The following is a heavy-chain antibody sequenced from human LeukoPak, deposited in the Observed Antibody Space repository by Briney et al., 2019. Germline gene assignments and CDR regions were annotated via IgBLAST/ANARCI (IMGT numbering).Heavy chain of an antibody. CDR3: ARGENPGIALAGTGFDY. CDR2: ISSSGSTI. J-gene: IGHJ4*02. V-gene: IGHV3-48*03. CDR1: GFTFSSYE. Sequence: GGSLRLSCAASGFTFSSYEINWGRQAPGKGLEWVSYISSSGSTIYYADSVKGRFTISRDNAKNSLYLQMNSLRAEDTAVYYCARGENPGIALAGTGFDYWGQGTLVTVSS. D-gene: IGHD6-19*01.